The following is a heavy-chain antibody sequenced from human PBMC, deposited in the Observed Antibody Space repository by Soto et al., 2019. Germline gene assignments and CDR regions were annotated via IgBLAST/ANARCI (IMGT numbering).Heavy chain of an antibody. J-gene: IGHJ1*01. Sequence: GGSLRLSCAASGFTFSTYVMSWVRQAPGKGLEWVSAIRGSGGNTYYADYVKGRFTISRDNSKNTVYLQMNSLRAEDTAVYYFAKGYCSSTSCYVGYFQHWGQGTLVTVSS. CDR3: AKGYCSSTSCYVGYFQH. D-gene: IGHD2-2*01. V-gene: IGHV3-23*01. CDR2: IRGSGGNT. CDR1: GFTFSTYV.